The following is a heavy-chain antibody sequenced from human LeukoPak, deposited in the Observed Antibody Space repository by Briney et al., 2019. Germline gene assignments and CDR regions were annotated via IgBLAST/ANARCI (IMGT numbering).Heavy chain of an antibody. J-gene: IGHJ4*02. V-gene: IGHV1-18*01. CDR3: ARTEVSWFGDLPYDY. CDR1: GYTFTSYG. Sequence: GASVKVSCKASGYTFTSYGISWVRQAPGQGLEWMGWISAYNGNTNYAQKLQGRVTMTTDTSTSTAYMELRSLRSDDTAVYYCARTEVSWFGDLPYDYWGQGTLVTVSS. CDR2: ISAYNGNT. D-gene: IGHD3-10*01.